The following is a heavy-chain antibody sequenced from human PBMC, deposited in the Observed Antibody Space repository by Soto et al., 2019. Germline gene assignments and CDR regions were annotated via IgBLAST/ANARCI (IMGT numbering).Heavy chain of an antibody. CDR3: GAVGTGYYKFDY. V-gene: IGHV1-18*01. CDR1: GYTITSYG. CDR2: ISAYNGNT. Sequence: ASVKVSCADSGYTITSYGISWVRQAPGQGLEWMGWISAYNGNTNYAQKLQGRVTMTTDTSTSTAYMELRSLRSDDTAVYYCGAVGTGYYKFDYWGQGTLVTVSS. D-gene: IGHD3-9*01. J-gene: IGHJ4*02.